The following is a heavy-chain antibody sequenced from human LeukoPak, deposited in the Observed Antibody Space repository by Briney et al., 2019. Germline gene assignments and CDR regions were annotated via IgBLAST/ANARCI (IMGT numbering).Heavy chain of an antibody. V-gene: IGHV4-61*01. CDR2: IYYSGST. J-gene: IGHJ6*02. CDR1: GGSVSSGSYY. Sequence: SETLSLTCTVSGGSVSSGSYYWSWIRQPPGKGLEWIGYIYYSGSTNYNPSLKSRVTISVDTSKNQFSLKLSSVTAADTAVYYCARDKYSSGLLDYYYGVDVWGQGTTVTVSS. D-gene: IGHD6-19*01. CDR3: ARDKYSSGLLDYYYGVDV.